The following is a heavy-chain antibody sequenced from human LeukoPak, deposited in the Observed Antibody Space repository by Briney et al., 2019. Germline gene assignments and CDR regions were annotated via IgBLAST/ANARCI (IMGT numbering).Heavy chain of an antibody. V-gene: IGHV3-23*01. CDR3: ASLEGSGSYYPRYFDY. CDR1: GFPFSNYA. J-gene: IGHJ4*02. CDR2: IYSGGST. Sequence: GGSLRLSCVASGFPFSNYAMSWVRQAAGKGLEWVSVIYSGGSTYYADSVRGRFTISRDNSKSTLYLEMNSLRAEDTAVYYCASLEGSGSYYPRYFDYWGQGTLVTVSS. D-gene: IGHD3-10*01.